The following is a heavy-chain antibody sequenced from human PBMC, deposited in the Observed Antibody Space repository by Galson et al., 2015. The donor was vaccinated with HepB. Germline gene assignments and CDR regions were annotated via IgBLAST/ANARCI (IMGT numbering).Heavy chain of an antibody. Sequence: ALVKPTQTLTLTCTFSGFSLSTSGMCVSWIRQPPGKALEWLALIDWDDDKYYSTSLKTRLTISKDTSKNQVVLTMTNMDPVDTATYYCARLVLRYFDWLSPGGFDPWGQGTLVTVSS. J-gene: IGHJ5*02. V-gene: IGHV2-70*01. CDR3: ARLVLRYFDWLSPGGFDP. CDR2: IDWDDDK. D-gene: IGHD3-9*01. CDR1: GFSLSTSGMC.